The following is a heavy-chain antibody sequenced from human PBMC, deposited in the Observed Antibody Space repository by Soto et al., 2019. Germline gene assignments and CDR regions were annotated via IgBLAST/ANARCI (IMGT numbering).Heavy chain of an antibody. Sequence: QVQLQESGPGLVKPSQTLSLTCTVSGGSISSGGYYWSWIRQHPGKGLEWIGYIYHSGTTYYNPSLQRRVTISVDTSNNPFYLTMTSVTAADPAVYYCAGLRGNQLLGWFDPWGQGTLVTVSS. J-gene: IGHJ5*02. CDR3: AGLRGNQLLGWFDP. D-gene: IGHD2-2*01. V-gene: IGHV4-31*03. CDR1: GGSISSGGYY. CDR2: IYHSGTT.